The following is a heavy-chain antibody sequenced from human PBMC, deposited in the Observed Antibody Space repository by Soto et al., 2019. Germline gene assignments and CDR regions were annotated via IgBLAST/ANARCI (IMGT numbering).Heavy chain of an antibody. CDR3: ARDTSRWEYDY. Sequence: QVQLVQSGAEVKKPGASVKVSCKASGYTFTSYGISWVRQAPGQGLEWMGWINVYNGNTNYAQKLQGRVTMTTDTSPSTAYLDLRSLRSDDTAVYFCARDTSRWEYDYWGQGTLVTVSS. J-gene: IGHJ4*02. D-gene: IGHD6-19*01. CDR2: INVYNGNT. V-gene: IGHV1-18*01. CDR1: GYTFTSYG.